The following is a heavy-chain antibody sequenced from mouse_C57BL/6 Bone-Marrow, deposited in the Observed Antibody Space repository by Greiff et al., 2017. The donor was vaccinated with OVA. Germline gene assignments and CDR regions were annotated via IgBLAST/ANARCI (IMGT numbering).Heavy chain of an antibody. Sequence: VKLVESGAELARPGASVKLSCKASGYTFTSYGISWVKQRTGQGLEWIGEIYPRSGNTYYNEKFKGKATLTADKSSSTAYMELRSLTSEDSAVYFCARLDYYGSSYWGQGTTLTVSS. J-gene: IGHJ2*01. CDR2: IYPRSGNT. D-gene: IGHD1-1*01. CDR1: GYTFTSYG. V-gene: IGHV1-81*01. CDR3: ARLDYYGSSY.